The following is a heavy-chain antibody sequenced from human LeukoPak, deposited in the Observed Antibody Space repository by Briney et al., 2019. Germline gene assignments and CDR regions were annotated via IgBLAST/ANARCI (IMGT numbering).Heavy chain of an antibody. CDR2: ISYDGSNK. Sequence: GGSLRLSCAASGFTFSSYAMHWVRQAPGKGLEWVAVISYDGSNKYYADSVKGRVTISRDNAKNSLYLQINSLRAEDTAVYYCAKEDPPYNWNYSGYMDVWGKGTTVTVSS. CDR1: GFTFSSYA. V-gene: IGHV3-30*04. D-gene: IGHD1-7*01. J-gene: IGHJ6*03. CDR3: AKEDPPYNWNYSGYMDV.